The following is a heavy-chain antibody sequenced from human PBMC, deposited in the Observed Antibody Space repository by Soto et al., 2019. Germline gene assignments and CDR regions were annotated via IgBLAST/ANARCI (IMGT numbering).Heavy chain of an antibody. Sequence: GGSLRLSCAASGFSFSDYSMNWVRQAPGKGLEWVAVISYDGSNKYYADSVKGRFTISRDNSKNTLYLQMNSLRAEDTAVYYCAKGWRRYCSSTSCPTVYWGQGTLVTVSS. CDR3: AKGWRRYCSSTSCPTVY. D-gene: IGHD2-2*01. CDR2: ISYDGSNK. J-gene: IGHJ4*02. V-gene: IGHV3-30*18. CDR1: GFSFSDYS.